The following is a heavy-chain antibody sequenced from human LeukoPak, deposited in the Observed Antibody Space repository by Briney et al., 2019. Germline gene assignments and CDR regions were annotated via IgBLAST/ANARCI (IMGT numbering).Heavy chain of an antibody. J-gene: IGHJ4*02. V-gene: IGHV3-23*01. D-gene: IGHD5-18*01. CDR1: GFTFSSYW. Sequence: QPGGSLRLSCAASGFTFSSYWMHWVRQAPGKGLVWVSVINGGSGNSYYADSVKGRFTVSRDNSKNTLYLQMNSLRDEDTAVYYCAKGQGYNYGDSIDYWGQGTLVTVSS. CDR2: INGGSGNS. CDR3: AKGQGYNYGDSIDY.